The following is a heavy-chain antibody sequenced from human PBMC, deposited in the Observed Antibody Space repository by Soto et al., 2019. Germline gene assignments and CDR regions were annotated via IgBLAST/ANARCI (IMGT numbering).Heavy chain of an antibody. V-gene: IGHV3-74*03. CDR2: IKNDGSGT. D-gene: IGHD3-22*01. CDR3: VRGDGDYYDGNGYLGRH. J-gene: IGHJ4*02. CDR1: GFTFSGYW. Sequence: EVQLVESGGGLVQPGGSLTLSCAASGFTFSGYWMHWVRQAPGKGLEWVSRIKNDGSGTMYADSVKGRLTISRDNAKNKLYLQMNSLRVEDTAVYYCVRGDGDYYDGNGYLGRHWGQGTLVTVSS.